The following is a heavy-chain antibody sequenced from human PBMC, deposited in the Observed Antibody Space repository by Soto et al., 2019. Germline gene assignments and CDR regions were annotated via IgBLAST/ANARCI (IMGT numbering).Heavy chain of an antibody. V-gene: IGHV3-23*01. CDR1: GLTFSSYA. D-gene: IGHD4-4*01. Sequence: RGGSLRRYCADSGLTFSSYAMSWVRQAPGKGLEWVSAISGSGGSTYYADSVKGRFTISRDNSKNTLYLQMNSLRAEDTAVYYCAKGSVTNPRFDPWGQGTLVTVSS. CDR2: ISGSGGST. CDR3: AKGSVTNPRFDP. J-gene: IGHJ5*02.